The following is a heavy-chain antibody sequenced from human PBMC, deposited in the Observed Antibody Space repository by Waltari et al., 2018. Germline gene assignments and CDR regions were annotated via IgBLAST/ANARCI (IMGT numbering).Heavy chain of an antibody. J-gene: IGHJ5*02. V-gene: IGHV5-51*01. D-gene: IGHD4-4*01. CDR3: VRLQTVTTSTGTYNWFDP. Sequence: EVQLVQSGAEVNKSGEALEISCKASGSRFSNYWIGWVRQRPGKGREYMGLVYPGDSDTIYSPSFEGRVTISADKSISATYLQLNSLKTSDSAIYYCVRLQTVTTSTGTYNWFDPWGQGTPVTVSS. CDR1: GSRFSNYW. CDR2: VYPGDSDT.